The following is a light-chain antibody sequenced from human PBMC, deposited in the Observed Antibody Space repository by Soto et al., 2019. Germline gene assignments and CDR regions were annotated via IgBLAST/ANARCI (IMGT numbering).Light chain of an antibody. CDR2: KAS. V-gene: IGKV1-5*03. Sequence: DIQMTQSPSTLSASVGDRVTITCRASQTISMWLAWYQQKPGKAPMLLIYKASYLESGVPSRLSGSGFGTEFNLTISSLQPDDFGTYYCQQYSNLWTLAQGTKVDIK. CDR1: QTISMW. CDR3: QQYSNLWT. J-gene: IGKJ1*01.